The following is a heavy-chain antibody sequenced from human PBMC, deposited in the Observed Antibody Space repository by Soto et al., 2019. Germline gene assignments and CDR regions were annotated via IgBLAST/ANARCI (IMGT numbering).Heavy chain of an antibody. D-gene: IGHD1-26*01. CDR3: AKAGGRELLGLHFDY. V-gene: IGHV3-9*01. CDR1: GFTFDDYA. Sequence: GGSLRLSCAASGFTFDDYAMHWVRQAPGKGLEWVSGISWNSGSIGYADSVKGRFTISRDNAKNSLYLQMNSLRAEDTALYYCAKAGGRELLGLHFDYWGQGTLVTVSS. J-gene: IGHJ4*02. CDR2: ISWNSGSI.